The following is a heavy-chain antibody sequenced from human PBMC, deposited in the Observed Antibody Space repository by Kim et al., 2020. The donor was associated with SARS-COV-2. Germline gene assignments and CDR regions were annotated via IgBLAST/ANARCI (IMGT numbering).Heavy chain of an antibody. CDR3: AKESGPAGTTGTAVTPRPFDP. J-gene: IGHJ5*02. Sequence: SVKVSCKASGGTFSRYAISWVRQAPGQGLEWMGGIIPIFGTANYAQKFQGRVTITADESTSTAYMELSSLRSEDTAVYYCAKESGPAGTTGTAVTPRPFDPWGQGTRVTVSS. CDR1: GGTFSRYA. D-gene: IGHD1-1*01. CDR2: IIPIFGTA. V-gene: IGHV1-69*13.